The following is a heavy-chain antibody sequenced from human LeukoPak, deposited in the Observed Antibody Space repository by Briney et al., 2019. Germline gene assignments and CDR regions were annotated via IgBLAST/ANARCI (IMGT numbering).Heavy chain of an antibody. V-gene: IGHV3-30*18. J-gene: IGHJ6*02. D-gene: IGHD1-26*01. CDR1: GFTFSSYG. Sequence: PGGSLRLSCAASGFTFSSYGMHWVRQAPGKGLEWVAVVSYDGSNMYYADSVKGRFTISRDNSKNTLYLQMNSLRAEDTAVYYCAKDRGARVGATTDYYYGMDVWGQGTTVTVSS. CDR3: AKDRGARVGATTDYYYGMDV. CDR2: VSYDGSNM.